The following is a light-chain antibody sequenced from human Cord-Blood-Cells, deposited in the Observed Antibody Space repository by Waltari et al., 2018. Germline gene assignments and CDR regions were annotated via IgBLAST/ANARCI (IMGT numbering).Light chain of an antibody. CDR1: VLAKKY. Sequence: SYALTQPSSVSVSPGQTARITSSGDVLAKKYARWVQQTSGQAPVLVIYNDSERPSGIPERFSGSSAGTTVTLTISGAQVEDEADYYCYSAADNNWVFGGGTKLTVL. CDR2: NDS. CDR3: YSAADNNWV. J-gene: IGLJ3*02. V-gene: IGLV3-27*01.